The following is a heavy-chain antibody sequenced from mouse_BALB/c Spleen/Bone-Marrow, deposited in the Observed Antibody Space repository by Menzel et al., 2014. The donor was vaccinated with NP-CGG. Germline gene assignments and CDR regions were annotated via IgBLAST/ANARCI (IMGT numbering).Heavy chain of an antibody. J-gene: IGHJ3*01. D-gene: IGHD1-1*01. CDR2: IDPANGNT. Sequence: VQLKESGAELVKPGASVKLSCTASGFNIKDTYMHWVKQRPEQGLEWIGRIDPANGNTKYDPKLQVKATITADSSSNTAYLQLNVLTAEDTDIYYCSSYCYGISLIDYWGQGTLVTVSA. CDR3: SSYCYGISLIDY. V-gene: IGHV14-3*02. CDR1: GFNIKDTY.